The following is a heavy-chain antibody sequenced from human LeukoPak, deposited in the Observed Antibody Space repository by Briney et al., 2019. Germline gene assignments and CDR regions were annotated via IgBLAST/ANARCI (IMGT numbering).Heavy chain of an antibody. J-gene: IGHJ4*02. CDR1: GFTFSSYA. CDR3: AKGRYCSGGSCYPYAVDY. V-gene: IGHV3-23*01. Sequence: PGGSLRLPCAASGFTFSSYAMSWVRQAPGKGLEWVSAISGSGGSTYYADSVKGRFTISRDNSKNTLYLQMNSLRAEDTAVYYCAKGRYCSGGSCYPYAVDYWGQGTLVTVSS. CDR2: ISGSGGST. D-gene: IGHD2-15*01.